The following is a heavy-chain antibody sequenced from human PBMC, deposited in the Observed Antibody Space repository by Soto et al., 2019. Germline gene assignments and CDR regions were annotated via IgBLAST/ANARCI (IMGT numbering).Heavy chain of an antibody. CDR3: ARVYRITMVRGELSEY. CDR2: ISAYNGNT. V-gene: IGHV1-18*01. Sequence: QVQLVQSGAEVKKPGASVKVSCKASGYTFTSYGISWVRQAPGQGLEWMGWISAYNGNTNYAQKLQGRVTMTTDTSTSTVYMELRSLRSDDTAVYYCARVYRITMVRGELSEYWGQGTLVTVSS. CDR1: GYTFTSYG. J-gene: IGHJ4*02. D-gene: IGHD3-10*01.